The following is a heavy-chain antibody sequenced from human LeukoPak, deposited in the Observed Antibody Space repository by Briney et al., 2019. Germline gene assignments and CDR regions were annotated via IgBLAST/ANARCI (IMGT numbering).Heavy chain of an antibody. D-gene: IGHD4-23*01. J-gene: IGHJ4*02. CDR1: GFTFSSYS. CDR2: ISSSSSYI. CDR3: ARRAGGYSHPYDY. V-gene: IGHV3-21*04. Sequence: GGSLRLSCAASGFTFSSYSMNWVRQAPGKGLEWVSSISSSSSYIYYADSVKGRFTISRDNSKNTLYLQMNSPRAEDTAVYYCARRAGGYSHPYDYWGQGILVTVSS.